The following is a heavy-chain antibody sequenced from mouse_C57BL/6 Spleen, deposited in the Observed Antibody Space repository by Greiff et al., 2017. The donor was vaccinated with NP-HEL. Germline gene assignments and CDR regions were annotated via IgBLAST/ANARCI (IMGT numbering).Heavy chain of an antibody. CDR1: GYTFTSYW. D-gene: IGHD4-1*02. Sequence: QVQLQQPGAELVMPGASVKLSCKASGYTFTSYWMHWVKQRPGQGLEWIGEIDPSDSYTNYNQKFKGKSTLTVDKSSSTSYMQLSSLTSEDSAVYYCARRGNWAWYFDVWGTGTTVTVSS. V-gene: IGHV1-69*01. CDR3: ARRGNWAWYFDV. J-gene: IGHJ1*03. CDR2: IDPSDSYT.